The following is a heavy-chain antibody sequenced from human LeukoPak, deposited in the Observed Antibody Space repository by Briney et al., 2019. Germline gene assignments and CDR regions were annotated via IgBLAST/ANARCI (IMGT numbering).Heavy chain of an antibody. CDR3: ATQNYDSPTVVDY. CDR2: IYSDGRI. J-gene: IGHJ4*02. CDR1: GFIFDDYG. D-gene: IGHD3-22*01. Sequence: GGSLRLSCAAFGFIFDDYGMSWVRQAPGKGLEWVSVIYSDGRIYYADSVKGRFTISRDSSKNTLYLQMNSLRAEDTAVYYCATQNYDSPTVVDYWGQGTLVTVSS. V-gene: IGHV3-66*01.